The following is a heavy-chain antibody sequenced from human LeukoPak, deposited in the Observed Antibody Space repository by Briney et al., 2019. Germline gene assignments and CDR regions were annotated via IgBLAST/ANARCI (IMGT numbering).Heavy chain of an antibody. V-gene: IGHV3-66*01. J-gene: IGHJ4*02. D-gene: IGHD3-16*01. Sequence: GGSLRLSCAASGFTVSSNYMSWVRQAPGKGLEWVSVIYSGGSTYYADSVKGRFTISRDNAKNSLYLQLNSLRAEDTAVYYCARDWGRFWGQGTLVTVSS. CDR1: GFTVSSNY. CDR3: ARDWGRF. CDR2: IYSGGST.